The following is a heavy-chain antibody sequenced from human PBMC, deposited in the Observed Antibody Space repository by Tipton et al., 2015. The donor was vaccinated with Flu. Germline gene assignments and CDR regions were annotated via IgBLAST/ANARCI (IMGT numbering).Heavy chain of an antibody. Sequence: SGFTFSSYGMHWVRQAPGKGLEWVAVIWCDGSNKYYADSVKGRFTISRDNSKNTLYLQMNSLRAEDTAVYYCARERINYYDSSGQIWGQGTMVTVSS. J-gene: IGHJ3*02. CDR2: IWCDGSNK. CDR1: GFTFSSYG. V-gene: IGHV3-33*01. D-gene: IGHD3-22*01. CDR3: ARERINYYDSSGQI.